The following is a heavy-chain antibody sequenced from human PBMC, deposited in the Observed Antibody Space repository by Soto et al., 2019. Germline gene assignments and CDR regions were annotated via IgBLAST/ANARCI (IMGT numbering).Heavy chain of an antibody. D-gene: IGHD6-13*01. CDR2: IYQSGST. CDR1: GGAISSSKW. J-gene: IGHJ4*02. CDR3: ARARATIAAAAIFDY. Sequence: PSETLSLTCAVSGGAISSSKWWSWVRQPPGKGLEWIGEIYQSGSTNYNPSLESRVRMSVDKSRNQFSLKLTSVSAADTAVYYCARARATIAAAAIFDYWGQGTLVTVSS. V-gene: IGHV4-4*02.